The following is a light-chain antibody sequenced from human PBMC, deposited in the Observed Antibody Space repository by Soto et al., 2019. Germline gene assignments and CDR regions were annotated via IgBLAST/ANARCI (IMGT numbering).Light chain of an antibody. CDR1: SSDIGAYNS. Sequence: QSALTQPASVSGSPGQSITISCTGTSSDIGAYNSVSWYQQHPGKAPKLMIYEVSNRPSGVSNRFSASKSGNTASLTISGLQAEDEADFYCSSRTTIIPYVFGTGTNLTVL. CDR3: SSRTTIIPYV. J-gene: IGLJ1*01. V-gene: IGLV2-14*01. CDR2: EVS.